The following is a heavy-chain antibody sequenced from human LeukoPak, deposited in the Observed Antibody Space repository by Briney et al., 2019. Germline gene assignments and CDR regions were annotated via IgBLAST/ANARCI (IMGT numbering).Heavy chain of an antibody. CDR2: ISWNSGSI. Sequence: GGSLRLSCAASGFTFDDYAMHWVRQTPGKGPEWVSGISWNSGSIGYADSVKGRFTISRDNAKNSLYLQMNSLRAEDTALYYCAKALRGVYDYWGQGTLVTVSS. V-gene: IGHV3-9*01. J-gene: IGHJ4*02. D-gene: IGHD3-16*01. CDR1: GFTFDDYA. CDR3: AKALRGVYDY.